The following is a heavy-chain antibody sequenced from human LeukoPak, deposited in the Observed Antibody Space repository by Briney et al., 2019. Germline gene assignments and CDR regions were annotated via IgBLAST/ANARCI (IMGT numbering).Heavy chain of an antibody. V-gene: IGHV3-23*01. D-gene: IGHD2-8*01. CDR2: ISASGSNT. CDR3: VKAAVPGVKYYFDH. CDR1: GFTFCSYG. J-gene: IGHJ4*02. Sequence: GGSLRLSCTASGFTFCSYGITWVRQVPGKGLEWVAGISASGSNTYYSDSVKGRATISRDHSQNTLSLQMNTLSAEDTAVYYCVKAAVPGVKYYFDHWGQGTLVTVSS.